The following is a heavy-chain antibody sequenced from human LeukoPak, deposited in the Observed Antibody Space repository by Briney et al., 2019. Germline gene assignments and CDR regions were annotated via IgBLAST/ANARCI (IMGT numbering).Heavy chain of an antibody. CDR3: ARDFARLLWFGESSGGAFDI. D-gene: IGHD3-10*01. CDR1: GYTFTSYY. V-gene: IGHV1-46*01. J-gene: IGHJ3*02. CDR2: INPSSGST. Sequence: ASVKVSCKASGYTFTSYYMHWVRQAPGQGLEWMGIINPSSGSTSYAQKFQGRVTMTRDMSTSTVYMELSSLRSEDTAVYYCARDFARLLWFGESSGGAFDIWGQGTMVTVSS.